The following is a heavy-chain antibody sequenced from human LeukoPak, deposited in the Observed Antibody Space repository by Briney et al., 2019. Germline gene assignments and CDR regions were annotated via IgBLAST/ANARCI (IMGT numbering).Heavy chain of an antibody. Sequence: PGGSLRLSCAASGFTVSRDYMSWVRHAPGEGLEWVSFISSDSTTFYADSVKGRFTISRDNSKNTLYLQMNSLRAEDTAVYYCARAIHGATWGQGTLVTVSS. CDR3: ARAIHGAT. D-gene: IGHD3-10*01. CDR2: ISSDSTT. J-gene: IGHJ5*02. CDR1: GFTVSRDY. V-gene: IGHV3-66*01.